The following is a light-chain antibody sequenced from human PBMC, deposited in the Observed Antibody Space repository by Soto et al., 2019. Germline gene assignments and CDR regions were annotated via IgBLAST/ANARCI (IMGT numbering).Light chain of an antibody. CDR1: QNVSRF. CDR2: DAS. CDR3: QQRSNWPPLT. J-gene: IGKJ4*01. Sequence: EIVLTQSPATLSLSPGERATLSCRASQNVSRFLAWYQRRPGQPPRLLMYDASTRASDIPARFSGSGSGTDFSLTISSLEPEDFAVYYCQQRSNWPPLTFGGGTKVEIK. V-gene: IGKV3-11*01.